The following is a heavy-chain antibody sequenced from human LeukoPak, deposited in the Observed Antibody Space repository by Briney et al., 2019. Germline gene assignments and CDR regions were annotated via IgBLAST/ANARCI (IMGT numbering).Heavy chain of an antibody. J-gene: IGHJ4*02. D-gene: IGHD1-1*01. CDR1: GFTFTNYW. CDR3: ARHTLWRFDY. Sequence: GGSLRLSCAAYGFTFTNYWLTWVRQAPGRGLEWVANINQDGGTEYYVDSMKGRFTISRDNAKNLVYLQINSLRAEDTAVYFCARHTLWRFDYWGQGALVTVSS. V-gene: IGHV3-7*01. CDR2: INQDGGTE.